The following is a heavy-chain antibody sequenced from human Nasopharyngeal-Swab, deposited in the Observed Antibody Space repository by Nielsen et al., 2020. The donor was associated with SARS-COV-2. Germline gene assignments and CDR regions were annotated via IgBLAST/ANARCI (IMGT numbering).Heavy chain of an antibody. CDR1: GFTVSSNY. D-gene: IGHD5-12*01. CDR3: AKDGRVDIVATGYYYYSYMDV. CDR2: IYSGGST. Sequence: GESLKISCAASGFTVSSNYMSWVRQAPGKGLEWVSVIYSGGSTYYADSVKGRFTISRDNSKNTLYLQMNSLRAEDTAVYYCAKDGRVDIVATGYYYYSYMDVWGKGTTVTVSS. V-gene: IGHV3-53*05. J-gene: IGHJ6*03.